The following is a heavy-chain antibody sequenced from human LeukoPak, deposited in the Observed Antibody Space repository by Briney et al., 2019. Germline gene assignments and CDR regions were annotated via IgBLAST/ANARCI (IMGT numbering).Heavy chain of an antibody. CDR2: INSDGSST. CDR3: ARVQGHPPNGLDI. V-gene: IGHV3-74*01. CDR1: GFTFSSYW. Sequence: GGSLRLSCAASGFTFSSYWMHWVRQAPGKGLVWVSRINSDGSSTSYADAVKGRFTISRDNAENTAYLQMNSLRAEDTAVYYCARVQGHPPNGLDIWGQGTMVTVSS. J-gene: IGHJ3*02. D-gene: IGHD2-8*01.